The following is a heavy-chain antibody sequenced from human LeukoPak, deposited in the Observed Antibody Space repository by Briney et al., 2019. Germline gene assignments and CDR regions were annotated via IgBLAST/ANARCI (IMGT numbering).Heavy chain of an antibody. CDR2: IYSGGSA. CDR1: VFIVSSNY. V-gene: IGHV3-53*01. Sequence: GGSLRLSCAASVFIVSSNYMSWVRQAPWKGLEWVSIIYSGGSAYYADSVKGRFTISRDNSKNTLYLQVNSLRAEDTAVYYCATSHDYSNSFDYWGQGTLVTVSS. D-gene: IGHD4-11*01. J-gene: IGHJ4*02. CDR3: ATSHDYSNSFDY.